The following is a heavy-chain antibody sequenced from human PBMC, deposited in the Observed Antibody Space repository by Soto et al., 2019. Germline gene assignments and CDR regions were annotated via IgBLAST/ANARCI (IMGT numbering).Heavy chain of an antibody. CDR2: IIPIFGTA. D-gene: IGHD3-16*01. CDR1: GGTFSSYA. CDR3: AGNPTGIMASAMDV. Sequence: QVQLVQSGAEVKKPGSSVKVSCKASGGTFSSYAISWVRQAPGQGLEWMGGIIPIFGTANYAQKFQGRVTITEAESPSTAYMELSSLRSEDTALYYCAGNPTGIMASAMDVWGQGTTVSVSS. J-gene: IGHJ6*02. V-gene: IGHV1-69*12.